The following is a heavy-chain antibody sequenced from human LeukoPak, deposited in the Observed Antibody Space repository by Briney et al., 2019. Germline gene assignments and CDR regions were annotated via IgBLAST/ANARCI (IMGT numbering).Heavy chain of an antibody. V-gene: IGHV1-18*01. CDR3: ARVRTLLEWLLYY. CDR1: GYTFTSYG. D-gene: IGHD3-3*01. J-gene: IGHJ4*02. Sequence: ASVKVSCKPSGYTFTSYGISWVRQAPGQGLEWMGWVSPYSGSTNYAQKVQGRVTMTRDTSTSTVYMELSSLRSEDTAVYYCARVRTLLEWLLYYWGQGTLVTVSS. CDR2: VSPYSGST.